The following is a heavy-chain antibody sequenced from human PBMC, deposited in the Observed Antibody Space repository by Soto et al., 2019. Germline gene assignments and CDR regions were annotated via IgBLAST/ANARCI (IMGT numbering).Heavy chain of an antibody. J-gene: IGHJ6*02. CDR3: ARGKGEAPPPDYYYYGMDV. CDR1: GYTFTSYT. V-gene: IGHV1-3*01. Sequence: ASVKVSCKASGYTFTSYTMHWVRQAPGQRLEWMGWINPGNGNTKYSQKFQGRVTITADASTRTAYMELSSLRSEDTAVYYCARGKGEAPPPDYYYYGMDVWGQGTTVTVSS. CDR2: INPGNGNT. D-gene: IGHD3-16*01.